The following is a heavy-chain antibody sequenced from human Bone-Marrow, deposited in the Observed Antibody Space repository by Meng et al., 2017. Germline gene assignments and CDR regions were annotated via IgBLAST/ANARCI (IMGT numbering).Heavy chain of an antibody. CDR1: GYNFPDYW. CDR2: IDPKSGDT. Sequence: QVHLVQAWAEVKNPGASVKVSCKPSGYNFPDYWLHWVRRAPGQGLEWMGRIDPKSGDTHYAQRFQGRVTMTGDTSISTAYMELSRLRSDDTAVYYCARAVLTKLNFDYWGQGTLVTVSS. V-gene: IGHV1-2*06. CDR3: ARAVLTKLNFDY. D-gene: IGHD3-9*01. J-gene: IGHJ4*02.